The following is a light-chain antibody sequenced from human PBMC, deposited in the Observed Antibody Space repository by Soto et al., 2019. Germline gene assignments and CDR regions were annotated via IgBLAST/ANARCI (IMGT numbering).Light chain of an antibody. V-gene: IGLV1-51*02. J-gene: IGLJ2*01. Sequence: QSVLTQPPSVSAAPGQKVTISCSGSSSNIGNNYVSWYQQLPGTAPKLLIYENNKRPSGIPDRFSGSKSGTSATLGITGLQTGDEPDYYCGTWDSSLSAVVFGGGTKLTV. CDR2: ENN. CDR1: SSNIGNNY. CDR3: GTWDSSLSAVV.